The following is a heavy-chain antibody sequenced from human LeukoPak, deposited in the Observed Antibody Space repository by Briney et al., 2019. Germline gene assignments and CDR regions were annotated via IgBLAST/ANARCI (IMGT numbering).Heavy chain of an antibody. CDR2: INPNSGGT. CDR3: ARAGFTMIVVVNHQLAFDI. Sequence: ASVKVSCKASGYTFTGYYMHWVRQAPGQGLEWMGWINPNSGGTNYAQKFQGWVTMTRDTSISTAYMELSRLRSDDTAVYYCARAGFTMIVVVNHQLAFDIWGQGTMVTVSS. V-gene: IGHV1-2*04. CDR1: GYTFTGYY. D-gene: IGHD3-22*01. J-gene: IGHJ3*02.